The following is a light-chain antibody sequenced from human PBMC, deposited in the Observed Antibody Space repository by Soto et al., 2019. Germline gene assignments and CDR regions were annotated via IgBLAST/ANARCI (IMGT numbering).Light chain of an antibody. CDR2: GAS. J-gene: IGKJ4*01. V-gene: IGKV3-20*01. CDR1: QSVSSSS. CDR3: QQYGSSPT. Sequence: EIVLTQSPGTLSLSPGERATLSCRASQSVSSSSLAWYQQKPGQAPRLLIYGASSRATGIPDRFSGSGSGKDFTLTSSRLAPEDFAVYYCQQYGSSPTFGGGTKVEIK.